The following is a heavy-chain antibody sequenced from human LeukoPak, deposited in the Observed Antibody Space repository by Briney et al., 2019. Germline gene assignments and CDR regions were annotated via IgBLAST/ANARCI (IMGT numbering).Heavy chain of an antibody. Sequence: SETLSLTCALSLDSPSIGYNWAGIRQPPGKGLEWIGSIYHSGSTYYNPSLKSRVTISVYTSKNQFSLKLTSVTAANTAVHYCARAAGGRLAWFVCWGEGTVVTVSS. CDR3: ARAAGGRLAWFVC. CDR1: LDSPSIGYN. CDR2: IYHSGST. J-gene: IGHJ5*01. D-gene: IGHD6-13*01. V-gene: IGHV4-38-2*01.